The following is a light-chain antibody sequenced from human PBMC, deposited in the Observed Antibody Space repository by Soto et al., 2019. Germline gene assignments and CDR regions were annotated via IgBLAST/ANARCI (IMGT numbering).Light chain of an antibody. V-gene: IGKV3-11*01. J-gene: IGKJ4*01. Sequence: IVLTQSPATLSLSPGERATLSCSASQNISSYLIWYQQKPGQAPRLLMYDVSNRATGIPARFSGSGSGTDFTLTISSLEPEDLAVYYCQQYGSSLGVTFGGGTKVDIK. CDR3: QQYGSSLGVT. CDR1: QNISSY. CDR2: DVS.